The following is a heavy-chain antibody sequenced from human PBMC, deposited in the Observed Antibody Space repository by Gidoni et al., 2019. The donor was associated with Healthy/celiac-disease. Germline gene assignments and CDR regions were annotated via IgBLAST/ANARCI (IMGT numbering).Heavy chain of an antibody. CDR3: ARDREGQLPYGMDV. CDR1: VGSISSSSDY. CDR2: IYYSGST. V-gene: IGHV4-39*07. Sequence: VGSISSSSDYWGWIRQPPGKGLEWIGSIYYSGSTYYNPYLKSRVTISVDPSKNQFSLKLSSVTAADTAVYYCARDREGQLPYGMDVWGQGTTVTVSS. J-gene: IGHJ6*02. D-gene: IGHD6-6*01.